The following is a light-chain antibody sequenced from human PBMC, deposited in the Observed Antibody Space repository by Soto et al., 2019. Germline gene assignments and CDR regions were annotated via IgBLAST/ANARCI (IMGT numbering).Light chain of an antibody. CDR3: SSYAGTYIHVA. J-gene: IGLJ2*01. CDR2: DVF. Sequence: QSALTQPRSVSGSPGQSVTISCTGTSSDVGAYDYVSWYQQHPGKAPKLMIYDVFKRPSGVPDRFSGSKSANTASLTISGLQAEDEADYYCSSYAGTYIHVAIGGGTKVTVL. CDR1: SSDVGAYDY. V-gene: IGLV2-11*01.